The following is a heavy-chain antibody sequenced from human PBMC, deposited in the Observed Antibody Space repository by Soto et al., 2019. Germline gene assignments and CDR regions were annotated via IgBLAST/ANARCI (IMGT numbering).Heavy chain of an antibody. CDR1: GDSVSSNSAA. CDR2: TYYRSKWYN. Sequence: SPTLSLPCAISGDSVSSNSAAWNWIRQSPSRGLEWLGRTYYRSKWYNDYAVSVKSRTTINPDTSKNQFSLQLNSVTPEDTAVYYCARDRLPGTSAGNWFDPWGQGTLVTVSS. CDR3: ARDRLPGTSAGNWFDP. V-gene: IGHV6-1*01. J-gene: IGHJ5*02. D-gene: IGHD1-7*01.